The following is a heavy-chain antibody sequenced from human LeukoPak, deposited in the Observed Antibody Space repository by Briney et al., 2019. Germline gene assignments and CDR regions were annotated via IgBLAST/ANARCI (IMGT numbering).Heavy chain of an antibody. CDR3: EKGRGSGSYTPLA. Sequence: GGSLRLSCAASGFSSSSYAMNWVRQAPGKGLEWVSNISGSGATTYYADSVKGRFTISRDNSKDTLYLQMSSLRAEDTAVYYCEKGRGSGSYTPLAWGQGTLVTVSS. CDR1: GFSSSSYA. CDR2: ISGSGATT. J-gene: IGHJ5*02. D-gene: IGHD3-10*01. V-gene: IGHV3-23*01.